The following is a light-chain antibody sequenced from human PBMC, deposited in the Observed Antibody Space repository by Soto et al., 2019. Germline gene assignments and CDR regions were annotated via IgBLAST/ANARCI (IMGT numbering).Light chain of an antibody. Sequence: DIQMTQSPSSLSASVGDRVTITCRASQDIRKDLGWFQQKPGKAPKRLIYTASRLQSGVPSRFSGSGSGKEFTLTISSLQPEDFATYYCLQHKSYPRTFGQGTKVEIK. J-gene: IGKJ1*01. CDR2: TAS. CDR1: QDIRKD. CDR3: LQHKSYPRT. V-gene: IGKV1-17*01.